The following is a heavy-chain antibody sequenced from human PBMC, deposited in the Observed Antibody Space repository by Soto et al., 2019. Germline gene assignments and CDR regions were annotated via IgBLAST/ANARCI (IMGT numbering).Heavy chain of an antibody. CDR1: GFSLTTRGVG. CDR3: AHIPNYYQYDWSDP. V-gene: IGHV2-5*02. Sequence: QITLKESGPTLVKPTQTLTLTCTFSGFSLTTRGVGVGWIRQPPGKALECLALIYWDDDKRYSPSLQSRLSFTKNTPKNHVVPTMTNLDPVDTAPYYCAHIPNYYQYDWSDPWGQGTLVSVSS. J-gene: IGHJ5*02. D-gene: IGHD3-16*01. CDR2: IYWDDDK.